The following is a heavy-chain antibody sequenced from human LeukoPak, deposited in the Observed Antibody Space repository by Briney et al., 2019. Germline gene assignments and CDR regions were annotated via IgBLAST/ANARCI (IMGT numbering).Heavy chain of an antibody. V-gene: IGHV4-4*07. D-gene: IGHD3-10*01. CDR1: GASLSDYY. Sequence: PSETLSLTCAVSGASLSDYYWSWIRQPAGKGLEWIGRVSTSGSTYYNPPVESRLTVSVQTSRYQFSLKLTSVTAADTAVYYCAGEAGVRGLPDYWGQGTLVTVSS. CDR2: VSTSGST. CDR3: AGEAGVRGLPDY. J-gene: IGHJ4*02.